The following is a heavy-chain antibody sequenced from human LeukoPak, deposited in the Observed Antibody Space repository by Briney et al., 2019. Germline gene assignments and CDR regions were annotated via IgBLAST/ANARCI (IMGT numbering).Heavy chain of an antibody. D-gene: IGHD5-12*01. V-gene: IGHV4-59*01. CDR1: GGSISTNH. CDR2: VFYSGNT. J-gene: IGHJ4*02. Sequence: SETLSLTCVVSGGSISTNHWSWIRQPPGKGLEWIGYVFYSGNTNYNPSLKSRVTISVDTSKNHFYLKLSSVTAADTAMYYCARVGGGYDGYFDYWGQGTLVIVSS. CDR3: ARVGGGYDGYFDY.